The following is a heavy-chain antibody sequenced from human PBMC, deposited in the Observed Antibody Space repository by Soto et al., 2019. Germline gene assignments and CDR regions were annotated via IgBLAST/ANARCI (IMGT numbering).Heavy chain of an antibody. V-gene: IGHV4-61*01. CDR1: GGSVISGSYY. CDR2: IYYSGST. CDR3: ARVVATIIAIDY. D-gene: IGHD5-12*01. J-gene: IGHJ4*02. Sequence: SETLSLTCTVSGGSVISGSYYWSLIRQPPGKGLEWIGYIYYSGSTNYNPSLKSRVTTSVDTSKNQFSLKLSSVTAADTAVYYCARVVATIIAIDYWGQGTLVTVSS.